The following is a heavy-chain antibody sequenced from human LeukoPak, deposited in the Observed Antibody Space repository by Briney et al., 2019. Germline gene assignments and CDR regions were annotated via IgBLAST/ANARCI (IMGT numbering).Heavy chain of an antibody. CDR1: GGSISSYY. CDR2: IYYSGST. Sequence: ETLSLTCTVSGGSISSYYWSWIRQPPGKGLEWIGYIYYSGSTNYNPSLTSRVTISVDTSKNQCSLKLSSVTAADTAVYYCARWVRAYSDDYMDVWGKGTTVTVSS. V-gene: IGHV4-59*12. CDR3: ARWVRAYSDDYMDV. D-gene: IGHD2-21*01. J-gene: IGHJ6*03.